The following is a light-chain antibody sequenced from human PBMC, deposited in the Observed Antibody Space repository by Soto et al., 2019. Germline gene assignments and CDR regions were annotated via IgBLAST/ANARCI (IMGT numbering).Light chain of an antibody. V-gene: IGLV1-40*01. CDR2: ANN. Sequence: QSVLTQPPSVSGAPGQRVIVSCSGSSSNIGARFDVHWYQQLPGAAPKLLIYANNNRPSGVPDRFSGSKSGTSASLAITGLQAEDEADYHCQSYDISLSAWVFGGGTKLTGL. CDR3: QSYDISLSAWV. J-gene: IGLJ3*02. CDR1: SSNIGARFD.